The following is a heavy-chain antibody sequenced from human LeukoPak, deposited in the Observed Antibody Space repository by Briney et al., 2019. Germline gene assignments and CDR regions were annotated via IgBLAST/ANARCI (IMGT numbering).Heavy chain of an antibody. J-gene: IGHJ4*02. V-gene: IGHV1-69*04. CDR2: LIPILGIA. D-gene: IGHD3-22*01. CDR3: ARGRSGYYSNDFDY. CDR1: GGTFSSYD. Sequence: VASVNVFCKASGGTFSSYDISWVRQAPGQGLEWMGRLIPILGIANYAQKFQGRVTITADKSTSTAYMELSSLRSEDTAVCDCARGRSGYYSNDFDYWGQGTLVTVSS.